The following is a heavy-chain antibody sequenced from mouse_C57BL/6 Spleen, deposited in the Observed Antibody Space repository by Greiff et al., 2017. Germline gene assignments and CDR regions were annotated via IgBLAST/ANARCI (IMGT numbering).Heavy chain of an antibody. CDR1: GYTFTDYE. V-gene: IGHV1-15*01. J-gene: IGHJ1*03. CDR2: IDPETGGT. Sequence: QVQLQQSGAELVRPGASVTLSCKASGYTFTDYEMHWVKQTPVHGLAWIGAIDPETGGTAYNQKFKGKAILTADKSSSTAYMELRSLTSEDSAVYYCTSHYGSSYEWYFDVWGTGTTVTVSS. D-gene: IGHD1-1*01. CDR3: TSHYGSSYEWYFDV.